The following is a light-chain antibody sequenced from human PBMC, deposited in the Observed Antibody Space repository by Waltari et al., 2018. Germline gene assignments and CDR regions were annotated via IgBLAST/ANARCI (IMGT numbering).Light chain of an antibody. V-gene: IGKV3-20*01. Sequence: EIVLTQSPGTLSLSPGEGATLSCRASQSVGSNYLVWYQQKPGQAPRLLIYGASNRATGIPDRFSGSGSGTDFTLTISRLEPEDFAVYYCQRFGSSSSFGQGTRLEIK. CDR1: QSVGSNY. CDR3: QRFGSSSS. J-gene: IGKJ5*01. CDR2: GAS.